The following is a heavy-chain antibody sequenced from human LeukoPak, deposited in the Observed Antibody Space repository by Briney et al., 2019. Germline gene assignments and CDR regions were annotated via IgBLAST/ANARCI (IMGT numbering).Heavy chain of an antibody. D-gene: IGHD1-26*01. CDR1: GFSLSTSGMC. CDR3: ARIPYSGSYYYFDY. CDR2: IDWDDDK. V-gene: IGHV2-70*17. J-gene: IGHJ4*02. Sequence: SGPALVKPTQTLTLTCTFSGFSLSTSGMCVSWIRQPPGKALEWLARIDWDDDKFYRTSLKTRLTISKDTSKNQVVLTMTNMDPVDTATYYCARIPYSGSYYYFDYWGQGTLVTVSS.